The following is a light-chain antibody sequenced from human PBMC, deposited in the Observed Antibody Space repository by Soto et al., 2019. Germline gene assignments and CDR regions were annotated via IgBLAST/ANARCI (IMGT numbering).Light chain of an antibody. CDR2: DAS. Sequence: DIQMTQSPSTLSGSVWDRVTITCRASQSISYWLAWYQQKPGKAPNLLIYDASTLEGGVPSRFSGSGSGTEFTLTISSLHPDDFATYFCQQYNSYSRTFGRGTKVDIK. CDR1: QSISYW. J-gene: IGKJ1*01. CDR3: QQYNSYSRT. V-gene: IGKV1-5*01.